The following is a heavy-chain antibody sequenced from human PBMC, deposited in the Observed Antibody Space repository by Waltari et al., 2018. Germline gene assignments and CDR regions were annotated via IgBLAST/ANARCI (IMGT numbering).Heavy chain of an antibody. V-gene: IGHV4-59*08. CDR3: VRHATLDYFDN. CDR2: FYYTGGT. CDR1: GDSTSRYY. Sequence: QVQLQESGPGLVKPSETLSLTCTVSGDSTSRYYWSWIRQPPGKRLEWLGFFYYTGGTNYNPSLRGRVTMSVDPSKNHFSLKLSSVTAADTAVYYCVRHATLDYFDNWGQGTLVTVSS. J-gene: IGHJ4*02.